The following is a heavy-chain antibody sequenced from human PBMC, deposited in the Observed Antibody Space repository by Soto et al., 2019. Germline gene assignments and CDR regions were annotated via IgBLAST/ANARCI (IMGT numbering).Heavy chain of an antibody. D-gene: IGHD3-3*01. V-gene: IGHV3-30*18. CDR1: GFTFSSYG. J-gene: IGHJ4*02. CDR2: ISYDGSNK. CDR3: AKDLSGGLITIFGVVIISGFDY. Sequence: HPGGSLRLSCAASGFTFSSYGMHWVRQAPGKGLEWVTVISYDGSNKYYADSVKGRFTISRDNSKNTLYLQMNSLRAEDTAVYYCAKDLSGGLITIFGVVIISGFDYWGQGTLVTVSS.